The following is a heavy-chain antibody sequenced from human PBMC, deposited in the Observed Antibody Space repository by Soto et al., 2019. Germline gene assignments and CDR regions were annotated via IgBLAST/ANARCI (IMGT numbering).Heavy chain of an antibody. D-gene: IGHD3-10*01. CDR2: IWYDGSNK. CDR3: ARDKDYGSGSYFYGMDV. Sequence: GGSLRLSCAASGFTFSSYGMHWVRQAPGKGLEWVAVIWYDGSNKYYADYVKGRFTISRDNSKNTLYLQMNSLRAEDTAVYYCARDKDYGSGSYFYGMDVWGQGTTVTVSS. J-gene: IGHJ6*02. V-gene: IGHV3-33*01. CDR1: GFTFSSYG.